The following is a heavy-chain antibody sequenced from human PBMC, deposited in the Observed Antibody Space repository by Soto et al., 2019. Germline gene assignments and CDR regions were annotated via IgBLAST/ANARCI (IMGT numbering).Heavy chain of an antibody. J-gene: IGHJ4*02. V-gene: IGHV3-11*01. CDR2: ISIRGTTI. CDR1: GFSFTDYY. Sequence: GGYLRLSCAASGFSFTDYYMTCIRKPPWKGLEWISCISIRGTTIFYADSVRGRFTVSRDNAKTSLYLQMNSLRAEDTAGYYCARGRGGPSQDWGQGTRVTVSS. CDR3: ARGRGGPSQD. D-gene: IGHD6-25*01.